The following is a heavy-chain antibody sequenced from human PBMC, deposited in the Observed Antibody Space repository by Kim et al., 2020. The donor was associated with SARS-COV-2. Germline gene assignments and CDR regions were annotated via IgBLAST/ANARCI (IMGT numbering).Heavy chain of an antibody. CDR3: ATGITIFGVVRGPFDY. J-gene: IGHJ4*02. Sequence: SETLSLTCTVSGGSISSGGYYWSWIRQHPGKGLEWIGYIYYSGSTYYNPSLKSRVTISVDTSKNQFSLKLSSVTAADTAGYYCATGITIFGVVRGPFDYWGQGTLVTVSS. V-gene: IGHV4-31*03. CDR2: IYYSGST. CDR1: GGSISSGGYY. D-gene: IGHD3-3*01.